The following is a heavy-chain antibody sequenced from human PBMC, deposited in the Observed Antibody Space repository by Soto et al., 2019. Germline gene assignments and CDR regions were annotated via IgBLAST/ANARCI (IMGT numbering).Heavy chain of an antibody. CDR1: GGTFSSYA. J-gene: IGHJ6*02. CDR3: ASYIVVVVAATRPHENYYYGMDV. Sequence: SVKVSCKASGGTFSSYAISWVRQAPGQGLEWMGGIIPISGTANYAQKFQGRVTITADESTSTAYMELSSLRSEDTAVYYCASYIVVVVAATRPHENYYYGMDVWGQGTTVTVSS. D-gene: IGHD2-15*01. V-gene: IGHV1-69*13. CDR2: IIPISGTA.